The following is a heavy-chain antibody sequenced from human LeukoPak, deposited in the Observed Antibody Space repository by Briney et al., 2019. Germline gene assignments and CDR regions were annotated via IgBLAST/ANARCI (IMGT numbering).Heavy chain of an antibody. CDR1: GGTFSSYA. CDR3: ARTPGYSSGWYWKEGYFDY. V-gene: IGHV1-69*04. CDR2: IIPILGIA. D-gene: IGHD6-19*01. Sequence: SVKVSCKASGGTFSSYAISWVRQAPGQGLEWMGRIIPILGIANYAQKFQGRVTITADKSTSTAYMELSSLRSEDTAVYYCARTPGYSSGWYWKEGYFDYWGQGTLVTVSS. J-gene: IGHJ4*02.